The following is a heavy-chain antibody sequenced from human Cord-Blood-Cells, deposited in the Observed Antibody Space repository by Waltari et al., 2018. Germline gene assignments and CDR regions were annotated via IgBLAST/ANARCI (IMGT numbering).Heavy chain of an antibody. D-gene: IGHD1-26*01. Sequence: QVQLQESGPGLVKPSETLSLTCTVSGSSISSGYYWGWIRQPPGKGLEWIGSIYHSGSTYYNPSLKSRVTISVDTSKNQFSLKLSSVIAADTAVYYCARDQTRGSYLYWGQGTLVTVSS. J-gene: IGHJ4*02. V-gene: IGHV4-38-2*02. CDR2: IYHSGST. CDR1: GSSISSGYY. CDR3: ARDQTRGSYLY.